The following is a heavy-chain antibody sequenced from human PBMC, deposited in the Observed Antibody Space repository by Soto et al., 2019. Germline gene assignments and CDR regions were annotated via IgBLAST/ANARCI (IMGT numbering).Heavy chain of an antibody. Sequence: QVQLVQSGAEVKKPGSSVKVSCKASGGTFSSYAISWVRQAPGQGLEWMGGIIPIFGTANYAQKVQGRVTSTEDESPSTAYMELSSLRSEDTAVYYCARELRYSGSYYAGWFDPWGQGTLVTVSS. V-gene: IGHV1-69*12. D-gene: IGHD1-26*01. J-gene: IGHJ5*02. CDR2: IIPIFGTA. CDR3: ARELRYSGSYYAGWFDP. CDR1: GGTFSSYA.